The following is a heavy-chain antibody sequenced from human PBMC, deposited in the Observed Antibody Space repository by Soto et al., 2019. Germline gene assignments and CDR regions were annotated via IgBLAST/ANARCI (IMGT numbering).Heavy chain of an antibody. D-gene: IGHD3-22*01. Sequence: ASVKVSCKASGYTFTGYYMHWVRQAPGQGLEWMGWINPNSGGTNYAQKFQGRVTMTRDTSISTAYMELSRLRSDDTAVYYCAREHYYDSSGYYYRWFDPWGQGTLVTV. CDR2: INPNSGGT. CDR3: AREHYYDSSGYYYRWFDP. CDR1: GYTFTGYY. V-gene: IGHV1-2*02. J-gene: IGHJ5*02.